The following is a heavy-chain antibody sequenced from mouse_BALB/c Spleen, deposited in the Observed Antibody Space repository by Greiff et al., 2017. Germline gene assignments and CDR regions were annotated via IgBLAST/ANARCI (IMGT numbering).Heavy chain of an antibody. V-gene: IGHV1-69*02. D-gene: IGHD2-1*01. CDR3: TCTAYGNLFAY. J-gene: IGHJ3*01. CDR2: IYPSDSYT. Sequence: QVQLQQPGAELVRPGASVKLSCKASGYTFTSYWINWVKQRPGQGLEWIGNIYPSDSYTNYNQKFKDKATLTVDKSSSTAYMQLSSPTSEDSAVYYCTCTAYGNLFAYWGQGTLVTVSA. CDR1: GYTFTSYW.